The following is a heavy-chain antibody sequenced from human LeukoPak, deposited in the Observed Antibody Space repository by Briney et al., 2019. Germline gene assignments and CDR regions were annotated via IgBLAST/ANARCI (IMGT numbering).Heavy chain of an antibody. CDR2: IYYSGST. CDR3: ARGPTLKPHLHP. V-gene: IGHV4-39*01. CDR1: GASISTNSYY. Sequence: SETLSLTCTVSGASISTNSYYWGWIRQPPGKGLEWIGSIYYSGSTYYNPSLKSRVTISVDTSKNQFSLKLSSVTAADTAVYYCARGPTLKPHLHPWGQGTLVTVSS. J-gene: IGHJ5*02. D-gene: IGHD3-3*02.